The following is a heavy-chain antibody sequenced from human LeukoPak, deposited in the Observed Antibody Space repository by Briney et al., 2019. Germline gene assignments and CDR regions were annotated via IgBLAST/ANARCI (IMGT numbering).Heavy chain of an antibody. CDR2: ISYDGSNK. D-gene: IGHD3-3*01. J-gene: IGHJ6*02. CDR1: GFTFSSYG. CDR3: AKGYGFWSGYYLYYGMDV. Sequence: QAGGSLRLSCAASGFTFSSYGMHWVRQAPGKGLEWVAVISYDGSNKYYADSVKGRFTISRDNSKNTLYLQMNSLRAEDTAVYYCAKGYGFWSGYYLYYGMDVWGQGTTVTVSS. V-gene: IGHV3-30*18.